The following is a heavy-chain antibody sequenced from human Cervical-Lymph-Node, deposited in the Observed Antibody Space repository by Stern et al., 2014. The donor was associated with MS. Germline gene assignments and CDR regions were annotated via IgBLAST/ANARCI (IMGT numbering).Heavy chain of an antibody. V-gene: IGHV4-61*02. Sequence: QVQLQESGPGLLKPSQTLSLTCTVSGDSISSGNYYWSWIRQPAGKGLEWIGRIYSSGTTYYNPSLRSRVTISIDTSNNQFSLKLSSVTATDTAVYYCATQGRALAPDWGQGTLVTVSS. CDR2: IYSSGTT. CDR1: GDSISSGNYY. CDR3: ATQGRALAPD. J-gene: IGHJ4*02.